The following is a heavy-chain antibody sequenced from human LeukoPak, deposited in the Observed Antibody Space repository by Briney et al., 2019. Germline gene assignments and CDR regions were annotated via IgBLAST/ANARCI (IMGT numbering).Heavy chain of an antibody. J-gene: IGHJ4*02. CDR3: MNLIPGC. Sequence: GGSLRLSCAASGFTFSNYWMHWVRQASGKGLVWVSHINTDGSTTGYADSVKGRFTISRDNAQNTLYLQMNSLTAEDTAVYYCMNLIPGCWGQGALVTVSS. CDR1: GFTFSNYW. D-gene: IGHD1-14*01. CDR2: INTDGSTT. V-gene: IGHV3-74*01.